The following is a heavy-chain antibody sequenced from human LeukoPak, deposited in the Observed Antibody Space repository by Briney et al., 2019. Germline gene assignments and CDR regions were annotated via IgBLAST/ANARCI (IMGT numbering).Heavy chain of an antibody. CDR2: INPNSGGT. CDR1: GYTFTDYY. J-gene: IGHJ4*02. CDR3: ARVKWELPLIDY. Sequence: ASVKVSCKASGYTFTDYYIHWVRQAPGQGLEWMGWINPNSGGTYYAQTFQGRVTMTRDTSISTAYMELSRLRSDDTAVYYCARVKWELPLIDYWGQGTLVTVSS. D-gene: IGHD1-26*01. V-gene: IGHV1-2*02.